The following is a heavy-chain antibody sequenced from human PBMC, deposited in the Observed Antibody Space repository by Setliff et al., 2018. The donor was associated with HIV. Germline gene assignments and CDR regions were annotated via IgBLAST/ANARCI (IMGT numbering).Heavy chain of an antibody. D-gene: IGHD2-15*01. Sequence: ASVKVSCKASGGTFSSYVISWVRQAPGQGPEWMGGIIPMYGVTNYAQKSQGRVTITTDESTSTAYMELSSLRSEDTAVYYCALPYCSGGNCWSSASLPPAGWFDPWGQGTLGTVSS. V-gene: IGHV1-69*05. CDR3: ALPYCSGGNCWSSASLPPAGWFDP. CDR1: GGTFSSYV. J-gene: IGHJ5*02. CDR2: IIPMYGVT.